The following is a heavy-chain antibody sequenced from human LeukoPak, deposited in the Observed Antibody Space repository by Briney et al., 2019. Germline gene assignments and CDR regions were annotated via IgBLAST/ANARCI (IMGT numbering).Heavy chain of an antibody. Sequence: GASVKVSCKASGYTFTGYYMHWVRQAPGQGLEWMGWINPNSGGTNYAQKFQGRVTMTRDTSIRTASMELSRLRSDDAAVYYCATYSGYEVDTAMVAFDYWGQGTLVTVSS. V-gene: IGHV1-2*02. CDR3: ATYSGYEVDTAMVAFDY. CDR1: GYTFTGYY. J-gene: IGHJ4*02. D-gene: IGHD5-18*01. CDR2: INPNSGGT.